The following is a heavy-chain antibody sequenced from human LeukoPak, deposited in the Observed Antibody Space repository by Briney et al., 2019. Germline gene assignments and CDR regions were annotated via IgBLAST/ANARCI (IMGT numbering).Heavy chain of an antibody. D-gene: IGHD5-24*01. V-gene: IGHV4-34*01. J-gene: IGHJ4*02. CDR3: FFQAEDGIRDGYDY. CDR2: INHSGST. Sequence: SETLSLTCAVYGGSFSGYYWSWIRQPPGKGLEWIGEINHSGSTNYNPSLKSRVTISVDTSKNQFSLKLSSVTAADTAVYYFFFQAEDGIRDGYDYWGQGTLVTVSS. CDR1: GGSFSGYY.